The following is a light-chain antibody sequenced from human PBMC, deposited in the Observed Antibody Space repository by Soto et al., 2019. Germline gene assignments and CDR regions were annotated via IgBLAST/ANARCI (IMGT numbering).Light chain of an antibody. V-gene: IGLV1-40*01. Sequence: QSVLTQPPSVSGAPGQRVTISCTGSSSNIGAGYDVHWYQQRPGTAPKLLIYHNSDRPSGVPDRFSGSKSGTSASLAITGLQAEDEADYYCPSYDSGLSAFYVFGTGTKVTVL. CDR3: PSYDSGLSAFYV. CDR2: HNS. CDR1: SSNIGAGYD. J-gene: IGLJ1*01.